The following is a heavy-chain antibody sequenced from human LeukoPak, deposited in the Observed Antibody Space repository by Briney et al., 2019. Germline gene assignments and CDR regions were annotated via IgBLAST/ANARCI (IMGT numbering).Heavy chain of an antibody. V-gene: IGHV4-39*07. CDR1: GGSISSSSYF. CDR2: IYYSGST. J-gene: IGHJ4*02. CDR3: ARTYIGDYDILTGYYLGYYFDY. Sequence: PSETLSLTCTVSGGSISSSSYFWGWIRQPPGKGLQWIGNIYYSGSTYYNPSLKSRVTLSLDTSKNQFSLKLSSVTAADTAVYYCARTYIGDYDILTGYYLGYYFDYWGQGTLVTVSS. D-gene: IGHD3-9*01.